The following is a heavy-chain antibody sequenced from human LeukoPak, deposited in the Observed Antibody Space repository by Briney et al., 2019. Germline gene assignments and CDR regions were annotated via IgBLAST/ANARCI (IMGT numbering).Heavy chain of an antibody. CDR2: IYYSGNT. V-gene: IGHV4-59*01. CDR3: ARAPVGPQSGTHSGYYFDH. J-gene: IGHJ4*02. CDR1: GASISHYY. Sequence: PSETLSLSCTVSGASISHYYWSWIRQNPGKGLEWIGYIYYSGNTNYNPSLKSRVTISVDTSRTHFSLELKSVTAADTAVYFCARAPVGPQSGTHSGYYFDHWGQGTLVTVSS. D-gene: IGHD1-26*01.